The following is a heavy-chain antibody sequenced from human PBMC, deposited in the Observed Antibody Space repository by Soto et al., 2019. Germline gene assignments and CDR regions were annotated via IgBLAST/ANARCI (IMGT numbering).Heavy chain of an antibody. CDR3: AREPTHYYDSSGPWYFDL. V-gene: IGHV4-34*01. D-gene: IGHD3-22*01. CDR2: INHSGST. J-gene: IGHJ2*01. Sequence: QVQLQQWGAGLLKPSETLSLTCAVYGGSFSGYYWSWIRQPPGKGLEWIGEINHSGSTNYNPSLKSRVTISVDTSKNQFSLKLSSVTAADTAVYYCAREPTHYYDSSGPWYFDLWGRGTLVTVSS. CDR1: GGSFSGYY.